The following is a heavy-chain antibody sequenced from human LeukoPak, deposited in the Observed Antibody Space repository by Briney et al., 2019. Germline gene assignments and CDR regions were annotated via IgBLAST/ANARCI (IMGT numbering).Heavy chain of an antibody. Sequence: SQTLSLTCTVSGGSISSGAYYWSWIRQPPGKGLEWIGNMYYSGNTNYNPSLKSRVTISVDTSKNQFSLKLSSVTAADTAVYYCARESYYGSGSEGYFAYWGQGTLVTVSS. J-gene: IGHJ4*02. D-gene: IGHD3-10*01. CDR3: ARESYYGSGSEGYFAY. CDR1: GGSISSGAYY. V-gene: IGHV4-61*08. CDR2: MYYSGNT.